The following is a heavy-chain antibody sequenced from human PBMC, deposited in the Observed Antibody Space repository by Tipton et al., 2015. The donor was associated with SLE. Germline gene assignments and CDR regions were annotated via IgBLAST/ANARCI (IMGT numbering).Heavy chain of an antibody. CDR3: ARDSSSWGFDY. D-gene: IGHD6-6*01. J-gene: IGHJ4*02. Sequence: TLSLTCTVSGGSISSGGYYWSWIRQHPGKGLEWIGYIYYSGSTYYNPSLKSRGTISVYTSKNQFSLKLSSVTAAATAVYYCARDSSSWGFDYWGQGTLVTVSS. V-gene: IGHV4-31*03. CDR1: GGSISSGGYY. CDR2: IYYSGST.